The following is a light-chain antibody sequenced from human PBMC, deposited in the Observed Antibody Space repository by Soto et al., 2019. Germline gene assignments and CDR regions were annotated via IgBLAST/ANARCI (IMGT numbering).Light chain of an antibody. CDR3: QQYGSSPRT. J-gene: IGKJ1*01. Sequence: EIVLTQSPGTLSLSPGERATLSCRASQSVSSSYLAWYQQKPGQAPRILIYSASSRATSIPVRFSGSGSGTDFTLTISRLEPEDFAVYYCQQYGSSPRTFSQGTKVEIK. CDR2: SAS. CDR1: QSVSSSY. V-gene: IGKV3-20*01.